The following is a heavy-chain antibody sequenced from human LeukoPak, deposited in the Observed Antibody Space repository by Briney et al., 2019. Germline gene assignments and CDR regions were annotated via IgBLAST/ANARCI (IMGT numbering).Heavy chain of an antibody. CDR1: GVTVSSNY. J-gene: IGHJ3*02. CDR3: ARDGPQLERRPHDAFDI. CDR2: IYSGGST. D-gene: IGHD1-1*01. V-gene: IGHV3-66*02. Sequence: GGSLRLSCAASGVTVSSNYMSCVRQPPGKGLEWVSVIYSGGSTYFADSVKCRFTISRDNSKNTLYLQMNSLRAEHTAVYYCARDGPQLERRPHDAFDIWGQGTMVTVHS.